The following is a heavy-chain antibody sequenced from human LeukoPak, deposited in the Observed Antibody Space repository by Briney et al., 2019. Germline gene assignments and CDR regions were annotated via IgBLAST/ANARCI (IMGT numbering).Heavy chain of an antibody. CDR2: IYYSGST. J-gene: IGHJ5*02. D-gene: IGHD3-22*01. V-gene: IGHV4-59*01. CDR1: GGSLSSYY. Sequence: SETLSLTCTVSGGSLSSYYWSWIRQPPGKGLEWIGYIYYSGSTNYNPSPKSRVTISVDTSKNRFSLKLSSVTAADTAVYYCARGGSSGYYAWFDPWDQGTLVTVSS. CDR3: ARGGSSGYYAWFDP.